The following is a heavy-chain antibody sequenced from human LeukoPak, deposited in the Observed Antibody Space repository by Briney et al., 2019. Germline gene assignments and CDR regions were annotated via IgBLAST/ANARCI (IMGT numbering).Heavy chain of an antibody. J-gene: IGHJ4*02. Sequence: GGSLRLSCAASGFTFSSYSMNWVRQAPGKGLEWVSYISSSSSTIYYADSVKGRFTISRDNAKNSLYLQMNSLRAEDTAVYYCARDRIVGALTFDYWGQGTLVTVSS. CDR1: GFTFSSYS. CDR2: ISSSSSTI. V-gene: IGHV3-48*01. D-gene: IGHD1-26*01. CDR3: ARDRIVGALTFDY.